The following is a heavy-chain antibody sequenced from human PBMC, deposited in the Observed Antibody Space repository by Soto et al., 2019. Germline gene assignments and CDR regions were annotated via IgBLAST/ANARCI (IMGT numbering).Heavy chain of an antibody. V-gene: IGHV3-48*03. J-gene: IGHJ6*02. Sequence: PGGSLRLSCAASGFTFSSYEMNWVRQAPGKGLEWVSYISSSGSTIYYADSVKGRFTISRDNAKNSLYLQMNSLRAEDTAVYYCARGALFTIFGVVAPDLDVWGQGTTVTVSS. D-gene: IGHD3-3*01. CDR2: ISSSGSTI. CDR3: ARGALFTIFGVVAPDLDV. CDR1: GFTFSSYE.